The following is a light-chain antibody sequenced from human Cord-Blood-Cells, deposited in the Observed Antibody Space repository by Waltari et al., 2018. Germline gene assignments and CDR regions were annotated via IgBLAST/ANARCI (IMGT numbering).Light chain of an antibody. CDR3: RAWDSSTANWV. CDR1: KLGEKY. CDR2: QDS. Sequence: SYELTQPPSVSVSPGQTASITCSGDKLGEKYACWYQQKPGQSPVLVIYQDSKRPSGIPAGFSGANSGNTATLTISGTQAMEEADYYCRAWDSSTANWVFGGGTKLTVL. J-gene: IGLJ3*02. V-gene: IGLV3-1*01.